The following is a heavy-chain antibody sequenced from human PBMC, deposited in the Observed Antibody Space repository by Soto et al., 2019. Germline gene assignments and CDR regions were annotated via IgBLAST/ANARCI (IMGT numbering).Heavy chain of an antibody. CDR1: GYTFINYY. Sequence: QVQLVQSGAEVKKPGASVKVSCKASGYTFINYYIHWVRQAPGQGLEWMGVINPNGGSTVYAQKFQGRVTLTRDTATSTGYVELSSLRSDDTAVYFCVRATAARQRDYSYHYYLHIWGKGTTVTVS. CDR2: INPNGGST. D-gene: IGHD6-6*01. V-gene: IGHV1-46*01. CDR3: VRATAARQRDYSYHYYLHI. J-gene: IGHJ6*03.